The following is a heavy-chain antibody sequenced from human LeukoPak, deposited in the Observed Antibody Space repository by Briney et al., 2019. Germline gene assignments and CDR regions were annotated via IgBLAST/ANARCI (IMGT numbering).Heavy chain of an antibody. CDR2: ISSSSTYI. V-gene: IGHV3-21*01. D-gene: IGHD3-10*01. Sequence: PGGSLRLSCAASGFTFSSYSMNWVRQAPGKGLEWVSSISSSSTYIYYADSVKGRFTISRDNAKNTVHLQMNSLRAEDSAVYFCAKDRYGSGSYYYTPHFDYWGQGTLVTVSS. J-gene: IGHJ4*02. CDR3: AKDRYGSGSYYYTPHFDY. CDR1: GFTFSSYS.